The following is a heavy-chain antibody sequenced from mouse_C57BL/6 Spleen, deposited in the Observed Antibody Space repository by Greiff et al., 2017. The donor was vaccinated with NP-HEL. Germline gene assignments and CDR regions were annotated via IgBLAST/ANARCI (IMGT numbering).Heavy chain of an antibody. D-gene: IGHD1-1*01. CDR2: IYPGSGST. V-gene: IGHV1-55*01. CDR1: GYTFTSYW. Sequence: QVQLQQPGAELVKPGASVKMSCKASGYTFTSYWITWVKQRPGQGLEWIGDIYPGSGSTNYNEKFKSKATLTVDTSSSTAYMQLSSLTSEDSAVYYGARPPRGCSSSLDYWGQGTTLTVSS. CDR3: ARPPRGCSSSLDY. J-gene: IGHJ2*01.